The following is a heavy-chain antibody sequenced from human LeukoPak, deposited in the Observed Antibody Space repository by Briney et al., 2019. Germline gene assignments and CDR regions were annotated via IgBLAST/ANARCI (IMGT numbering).Heavy chain of an antibody. Sequence: ASVKVSCKASGYTFTSYGISWVRQAPGQGLEWMGWISAYNGNTNYAQKLQGRVTMTRDTSISTAYMELRSLRSDDTAVYYCARVGSGWHTFDYWGQGTLVTVSS. V-gene: IGHV1-18*01. CDR2: ISAYNGNT. CDR3: ARVGSGWHTFDY. CDR1: GYTFTSYG. J-gene: IGHJ4*02. D-gene: IGHD6-19*01.